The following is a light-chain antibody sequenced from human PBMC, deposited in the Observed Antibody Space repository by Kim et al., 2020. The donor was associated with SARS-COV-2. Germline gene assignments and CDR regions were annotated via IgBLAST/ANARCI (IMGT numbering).Light chain of an antibody. Sequence: SAGDRATLSCRANQQGGSSCLAGCQQQPGHAPRRLLYGASSSAAGSPDRIIGSGAGTDFTLTITSREPEDFAVYYCQQYSSSPATFGQGTKVDIK. CDR1: QQGGSSC. V-gene: IGKV3-20*01. J-gene: IGKJ1*01. CDR2: GAS. CDR3: QQYSSSPAT.